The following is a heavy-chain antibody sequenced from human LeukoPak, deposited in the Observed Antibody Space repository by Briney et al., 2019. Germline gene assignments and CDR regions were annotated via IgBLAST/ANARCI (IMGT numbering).Heavy chain of an antibody. Sequence: GASVKVSCKASGYTFTSYGISWVRQAPGQGLEWMGWISAYNGNTNYAQKPQGRDTMTTDTSTSTAYMELRSLRSDDTAVYYCANLFVGDYGVDDGDAFDIWGQGTMVTVSS. CDR2: ISAYNGNT. V-gene: IGHV1-18*01. D-gene: IGHD4-17*01. J-gene: IGHJ3*02. CDR1: GYTFTSYG. CDR3: ANLFVGDYGVDDGDAFDI.